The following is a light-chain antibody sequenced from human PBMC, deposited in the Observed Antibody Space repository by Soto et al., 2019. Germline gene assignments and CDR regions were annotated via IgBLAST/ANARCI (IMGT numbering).Light chain of an antibody. V-gene: IGLV2-14*01. Sequence: QSVLTQAACVSGSPGQSITISWAGTSGDLAIYNYVSWYQQQPGKAPKLMIYQVTNRPSGVSNRFSGSRYGNTASLTISGLQAEDEADYYCSSYTDSSYSVLATGRKAT. CDR1: SGDLAIYNY. CDR3: SSYTDSSYSV. J-gene: IGLJ1*01. CDR2: QVT.